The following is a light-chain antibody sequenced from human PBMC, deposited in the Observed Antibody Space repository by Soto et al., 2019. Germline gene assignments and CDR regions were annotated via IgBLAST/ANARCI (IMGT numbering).Light chain of an antibody. CDR3: SSYTSSSTRV. Sequence: QSALTQPASVSGSPGQSITISCTGTSSDVGGYNYVSWYQQHTGKAPKLMIYEVSNRPSGVSNRFSGSKSGNTAFLTISGLQAEDEADYYCSSYTSSSTRVFGGGTKLTVL. CDR2: EVS. V-gene: IGLV2-14*01. J-gene: IGLJ3*02. CDR1: SSDVGGYNY.